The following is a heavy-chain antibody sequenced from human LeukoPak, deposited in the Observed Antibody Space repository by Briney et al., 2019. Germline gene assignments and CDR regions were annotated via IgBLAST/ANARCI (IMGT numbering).Heavy chain of an antibody. CDR1: GFTFSDYG. CDR3: AKDSKYSGTYRGSIDY. CDR2: ISYDGSNK. Sequence: GGSLRLSCAASGFTFSDYGMHWVRQAPGKGLEWMAVISYDGSNKYYADSVKGRFTISRDNSKNTVYLQMNSPRTEDTAVYYCAKDSKYSGTYRGSIDYWGQGTLVTVSS. V-gene: IGHV3-30*18. D-gene: IGHD1-26*01. J-gene: IGHJ4*02.